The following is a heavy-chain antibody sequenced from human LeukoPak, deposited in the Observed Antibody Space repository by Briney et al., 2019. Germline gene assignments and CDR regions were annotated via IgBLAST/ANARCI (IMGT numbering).Heavy chain of an antibody. J-gene: IGHJ2*01. CDR2: TYYRSKWYN. CDR3: AREGADYGDSKGWYFDL. CDR1: GDSVPSNSAA. V-gene: IGHV6-1*01. Sequence: SQTLSLTCAISGDSVPSNSAAWNWIRQSPSRGLEWLGRTYYRSKWYNDYAVSVKSRITINPDTSKNQFSLQLNSVTPEDTAVYYCAREGADYGDSKGWYFDLWGRGTLVTVSS. D-gene: IGHD4-17*01.